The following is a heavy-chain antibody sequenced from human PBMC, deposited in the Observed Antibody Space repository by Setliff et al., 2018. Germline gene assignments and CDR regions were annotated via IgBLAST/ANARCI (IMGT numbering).Heavy chain of an antibody. D-gene: IGHD3-22*01. V-gene: IGHV4-39*07. CDR3: ARGDSSGYYYILFDF. Sequence: PSQTLSLTCTVSGGSISSNGYYWGWIRQPPGKGLEWIGSIYYRGSTYYNPSLKSRVTMSVDASKNQFSLKLSSVTAADTAAYYCARGDSSGYYYILFDFWGQGTLVTVSS. CDR2: IYYRGST. CDR1: GGSISSNGYY. J-gene: IGHJ4*02.